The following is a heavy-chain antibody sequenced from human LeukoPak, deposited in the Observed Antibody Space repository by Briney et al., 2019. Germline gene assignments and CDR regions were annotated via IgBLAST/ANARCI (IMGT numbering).Heavy chain of an antibody. Sequence: PSETLSLTCTDSGGSISSYYWSWIRQPAGKGLEWIGRIYSTGSTNYNPSLKSRVTMSVDTSKNQFSLRLRSVTAADTAVYHCARQIASAGTAGFDFWGQGALVTVSS. V-gene: IGHV4-4*07. CDR1: GGSISSYY. D-gene: IGHD6-13*01. CDR3: ARQIASAGTAGFDF. J-gene: IGHJ4*02. CDR2: IYSTGST.